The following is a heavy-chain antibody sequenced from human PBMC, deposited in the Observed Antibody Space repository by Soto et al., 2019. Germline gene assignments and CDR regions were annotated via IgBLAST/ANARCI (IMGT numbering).Heavy chain of an antibody. Sequence: ASVKVSCKASGYTFTGYYMHWVRQAPGQGLEWMGWINPNSGGTNYAQKFQGWVTMTRDTSISTAYMELSRLRSDDTAVYYCARLEYYDFWSGYFFGYYHGKDVRGQGTTVTV. CDR1: GYTFTGYY. J-gene: IGHJ6*02. CDR2: INPNSGGT. V-gene: IGHV1-2*04. D-gene: IGHD3-3*01. CDR3: ARLEYYDFWSGYFFGYYHGKDV.